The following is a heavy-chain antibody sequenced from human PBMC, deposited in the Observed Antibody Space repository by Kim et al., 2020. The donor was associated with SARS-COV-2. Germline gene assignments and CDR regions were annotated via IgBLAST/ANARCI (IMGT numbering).Heavy chain of an antibody. Sequence: SETLSLTCAVYGGSFSGYYWSWIRQPPGKGLEWIGEINHSGSTNYNPSLKSRVTISVDTSKNQFSLKLSSVTAADTAVYYCAREGGLDYSDAFDIWGQGTMVTVSS. CDR2: INHSGST. J-gene: IGHJ3*02. CDR1: GGSFSGYY. V-gene: IGHV4-34*01. CDR3: AREGGLDYSDAFDI. D-gene: IGHD2-15*01.